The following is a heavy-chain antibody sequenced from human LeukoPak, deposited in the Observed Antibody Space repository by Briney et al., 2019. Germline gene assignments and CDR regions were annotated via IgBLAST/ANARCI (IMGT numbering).Heavy chain of an antibody. CDR3: ARDYYDSSGYSTYYYYGMDV. V-gene: IGHV1-2*02. J-gene: IGHJ6*02. D-gene: IGHD3-22*01. Sequence: ASVKVSCKASGYTFTGYYMHWVRQAPGQGLEWMGWINPNSGGTNYAQKFQGRVTMTRDTSISTAYMELSRLRSDDTAVCYCARDYYDSSGYSTYYYYGMDVWGQGTTVTVSS. CDR1: GYTFTGYY. CDR2: INPNSGGT.